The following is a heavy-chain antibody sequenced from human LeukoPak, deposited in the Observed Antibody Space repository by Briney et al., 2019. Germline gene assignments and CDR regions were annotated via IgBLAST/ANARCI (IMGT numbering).Heavy chain of an antibody. J-gene: IGHJ4*02. CDR1: GYTFTSYG. Sequence: ASVKVSCKASGYTFTSYGISWVRQAPGQGLEWMGWISAYNGNTNYAQKLQGRVTMTTDTSTSTAYMEPRSLRSDDTAVYYCAREPSYYDSSGSRFDYWGQGTLVTVSS. V-gene: IGHV1-18*01. CDR3: AREPSYYDSSGSRFDY. CDR2: ISAYNGNT. D-gene: IGHD3-22*01.